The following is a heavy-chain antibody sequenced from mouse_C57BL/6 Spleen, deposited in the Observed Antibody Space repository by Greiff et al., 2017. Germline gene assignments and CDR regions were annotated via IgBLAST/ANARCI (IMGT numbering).Heavy chain of an antibody. CDR2: IDPETGGT. D-gene: IGHD1-1*01. J-gene: IGHJ2*01. Sequence: VQLQQSGAELVRPGASVTLSCKASGYTFTDYEMHWVKQPPVHGLEWIGAIDPETGGTAYNQKFKGKAILTADKSSSTAYMELRSLTSADSAVYYCTRTTVVLDYWGQGTTLTVSS. V-gene: IGHV1-15*01. CDR3: TRTTVVLDY. CDR1: GYTFTDYE.